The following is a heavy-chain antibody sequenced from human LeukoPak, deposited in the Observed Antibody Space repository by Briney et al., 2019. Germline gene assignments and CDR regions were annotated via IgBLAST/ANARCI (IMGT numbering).Heavy chain of an antibody. CDR2: IIPIFGTA. D-gene: IGHD2-21*01. CDR1: GGTFSSYA. V-gene: IGHV1-69*13. CDR3: AGLGDGAFDI. J-gene: IGHJ3*02. Sequence: SVKVSCKASGGTFSSYAISWVRQAPGQGLEWMGGIIPIFGTANYAQKFQGRVTITSDESTSTAYMELSSLRSEDTAVYYCAGLGDGAFDIWGQGTMVTVSS.